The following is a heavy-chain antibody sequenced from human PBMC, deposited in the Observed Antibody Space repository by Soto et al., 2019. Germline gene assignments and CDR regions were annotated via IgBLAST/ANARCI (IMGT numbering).Heavy chain of an antibody. J-gene: IGHJ6*02. D-gene: IGHD3-10*01. CDR1: GFTFSSYG. Sequence: SLRLSCAASGFTFSSYGMHWVRQAPGKGLEWVAVISYDGSNKYYADSVKGRFTISRDNSKNTLYLQMNSLRAEDTAVYYCAKDRDGYYYYGMDVWGQGTTVTVSS. V-gene: IGHV3-30*18. CDR2: ISYDGSNK. CDR3: AKDRDGYYYYGMDV.